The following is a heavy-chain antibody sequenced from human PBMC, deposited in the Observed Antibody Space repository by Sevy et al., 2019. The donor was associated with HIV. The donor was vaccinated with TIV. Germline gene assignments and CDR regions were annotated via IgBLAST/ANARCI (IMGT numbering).Heavy chain of an antibody. V-gene: IGHV3-23*01. CDR1: GFIFSGSA. CDR3: AKDPLNIAARFDY. Sequence: GGSLRLSCAASGFIFSGSAMSWVRQAPGKGLEWVASISGSGGFTYYAVSVKGRFTISRDNFKNTVDLEMKSLRAEDTAVYYCAKDPLNIAARFDYWGQGTLVTVSS. J-gene: IGHJ4*02. D-gene: IGHD6-6*01. CDR2: ISGSGGFT.